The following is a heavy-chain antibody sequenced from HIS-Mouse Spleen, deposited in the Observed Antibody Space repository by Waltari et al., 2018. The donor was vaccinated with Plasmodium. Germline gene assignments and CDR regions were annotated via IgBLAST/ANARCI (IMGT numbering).Heavy chain of an antibody. CDR1: GGSISSYY. Sequence: QVQLQESGPGLVKPSETLSLTCTVSGGSISSYYWSWIRKPPGRGLEWIGYIYYSGSTNHNPTLKSRVTITVDTSKNLFSLKLSSVTAADTAVYYCARHSNSSSWYFDYWGQGTLVTVSS. J-gene: IGHJ4*02. CDR3: ARHSNSSSWYFDY. D-gene: IGHD6-13*01. V-gene: IGHV4-59*08. CDR2: IYYSGST.